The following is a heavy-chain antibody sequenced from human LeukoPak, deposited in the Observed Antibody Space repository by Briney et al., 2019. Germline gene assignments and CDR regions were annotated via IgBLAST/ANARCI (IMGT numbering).Heavy chain of an antibody. CDR3: ARVTAYCGGDCYSAFDI. Sequence: GGSLRLSCAASGFTFSSYAMSWVRQAPGKGLEYVSAISSNGGSTYYANSVKGRFTISRDNSKNTLYLQMGSLRAEDMAVYYCARVTAYCGGDCYSAFDIWGQGTMVTVSS. J-gene: IGHJ3*02. CDR1: GFTFSSYA. CDR2: ISSNGGST. D-gene: IGHD2-21*02. V-gene: IGHV3-64*01.